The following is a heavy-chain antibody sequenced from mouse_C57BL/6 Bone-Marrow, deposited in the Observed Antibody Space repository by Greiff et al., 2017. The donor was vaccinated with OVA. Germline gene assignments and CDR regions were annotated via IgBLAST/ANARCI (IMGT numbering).Heavy chain of an antibody. CDR2: IYPGDGDT. Sequence: QVQLQQSGAELVKPGASVKISCKASGYAFSSYWMNWVKQRPGKGLEWIGQIYPGDGDTNYNGKFKGKATLTADKSSSTAYMQLSSLTSEDSAVYFCARFPSIYYGNYVGAMDYWGQGTSVTVSS. V-gene: IGHV1-80*01. CDR3: ARFPSIYYGNYVGAMDY. D-gene: IGHD2-1*01. J-gene: IGHJ4*01. CDR1: GYAFSSYW.